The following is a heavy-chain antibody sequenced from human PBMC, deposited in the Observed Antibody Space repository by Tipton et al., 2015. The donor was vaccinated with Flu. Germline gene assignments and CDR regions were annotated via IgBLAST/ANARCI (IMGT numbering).Heavy chain of an antibody. CDR1: GGSISGYY. Sequence: TLSLTCSVSGGSISGYYWSWLRQSPGKGLEWIGYIYFSGSTVYNPSLKGRVSMSIDTSKNQFSLKLTSVTAADTAVYYCAREGSARGLDFWGQGTLVTVSS. CDR2: IYFSGST. D-gene: IGHD3-10*01. CDR3: AREGSARGLDF. V-gene: IGHV4-59*12. J-gene: IGHJ4*02.